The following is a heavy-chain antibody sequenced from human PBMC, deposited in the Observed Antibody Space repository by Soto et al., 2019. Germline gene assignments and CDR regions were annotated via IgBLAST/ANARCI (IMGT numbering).Heavy chain of an antibody. CDR2: IYPSGTT. V-gene: IGHV4-61*01. CDR3: ARDSRTNPDAPSDYSYNMDV. D-gene: IGHD2-8*01. CDR1: VVSVTSGINY. J-gene: IGHJ6*02. Sequence: SETLSLTCSFSVVSVTSGINYCSWIRQPPWKGLEWIGYIYPSGTTYYSPSFKSRVTISIDTSKNEFSLKLTSVTAADTAVYYCARDSRTNPDAPSDYSYNMDVWGQVTTVTGSS.